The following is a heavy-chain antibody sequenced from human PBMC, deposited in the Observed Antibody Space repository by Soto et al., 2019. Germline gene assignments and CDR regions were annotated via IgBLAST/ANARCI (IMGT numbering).Heavy chain of an antibody. CDR1: GVSITSHY. CDR2: MHHSGST. J-gene: IGHJ5*02. CDR3: ARETYGDYVGYFDP. Sequence: SETLSLTCTVSGVSITSHYWSWIRQSPGKGLEWIAYMHHSGSTNYNPSLKSRVTVSIDTSKSQVSLRLSSVTAADTAVYYCARETYGDYVGYFDPWGQGIQVTVSS. D-gene: IGHD4-17*01. V-gene: IGHV4-59*08.